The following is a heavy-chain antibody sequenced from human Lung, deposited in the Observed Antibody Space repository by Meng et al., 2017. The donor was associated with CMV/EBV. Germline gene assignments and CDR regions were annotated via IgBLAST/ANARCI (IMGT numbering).Heavy chain of an antibody. D-gene: IGHD3-22*01. V-gene: IGHV1-8*01. Sequence: ASXXVSXKASGYTFSSYDINWVRQATGQGLEWMGWMNPNRGNTGYAQKFQGRVTMTRNTSISTAYMELSSLRSEDTAVYYCARVDYYDSSGYPMTYNWFDTXGQGXLVTVSS. CDR2: MNPNRGNT. CDR1: GYTFSSYD. CDR3: ARVDYYDSSGYPMTYNWFDT. J-gene: IGHJ5*02.